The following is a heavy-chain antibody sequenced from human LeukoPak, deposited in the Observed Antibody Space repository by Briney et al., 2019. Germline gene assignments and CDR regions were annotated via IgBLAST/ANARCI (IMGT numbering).Heavy chain of an antibody. CDR3: AKNLERYSSGWYATEDAFDI. D-gene: IGHD6-19*01. CDR2: ISGSGGST. CDR1: GFTFSSYA. Sequence: GGSLRLSCAASGFTFSSYAMSWVRQAPGKGLEWVSAISGSGGSTYYADSVKGRFTISRDNSKNTLYLQMNSLRAEDTAVCYCAKNLERYSSGWYATEDAFDIWGQGTMVTVSS. J-gene: IGHJ3*02. V-gene: IGHV3-23*01.